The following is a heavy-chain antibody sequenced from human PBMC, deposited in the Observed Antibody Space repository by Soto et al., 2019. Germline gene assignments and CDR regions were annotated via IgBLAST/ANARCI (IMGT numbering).Heavy chain of an antibody. CDR3: ARSDTAMSYLPDFDY. CDR2: IYYSGST. Sequence: SETLSLTCTVSGGSISSYYWSWIRQPPGKGLEWIGYIYYSGSTNYNPSLKSRVTISVDTSKNQFSLKLSSVTAADTAVYYCARSDTAMSYLPDFDYWGQGTLVTVS. D-gene: IGHD5-18*01. J-gene: IGHJ4*02. V-gene: IGHV4-59*01. CDR1: GGSISSYY.